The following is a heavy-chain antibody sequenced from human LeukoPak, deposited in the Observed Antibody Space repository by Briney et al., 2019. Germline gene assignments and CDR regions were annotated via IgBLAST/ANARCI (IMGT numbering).Heavy chain of an antibody. Sequence: AGGSLRLSCAASGFIFSSYSMNWVRQAPGKGLEWVSYISSSSSTTYYADSVKGRFTISRDNSKNTLYLQMNSLRADDTAVYYCAKDFRAKSGSGSYGWFDPWGQGTLVTVSS. CDR3: AKDFRAKSGSGSYGWFDP. CDR2: ISSSSSTT. V-gene: IGHV3-48*01. CDR1: GFIFSSYS. D-gene: IGHD3-10*01. J-gene: IGHJ5*02.